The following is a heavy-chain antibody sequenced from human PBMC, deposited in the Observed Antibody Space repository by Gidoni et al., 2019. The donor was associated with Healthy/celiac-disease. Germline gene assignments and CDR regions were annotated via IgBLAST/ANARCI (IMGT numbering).Heavy chain of an antibody. D-gene: IGHD3-10*01. J-gene: IGHJ6*02. CDR2: IWYDGSNK. Sequence: VQLVESGGGVVQPGRSLRLSCAASGFTFSISGMHWVRQAQGKGLEWVAVIWYDGSNKYYADSVKGRFTIARDNSKNTLYLQMNSLRAEDTAVYYCARVIPAKRGGYYYYYGMDVWGQGTTVTVSS. CDR3: ARVIPAKRGGYYYYYGMDV. V-gene: IGHV3-33*01. CDR1: GFTFSISG.